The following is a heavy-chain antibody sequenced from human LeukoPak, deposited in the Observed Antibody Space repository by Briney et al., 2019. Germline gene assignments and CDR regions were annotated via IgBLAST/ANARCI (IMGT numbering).Heavy chain of an antibody. CDR2: INPSGGST. V-gene: IGHV1-46*01. J-gene: IGHJ2*01. CDR3: ASALGDSSGYWHWYFDL. CDR1: GYTFTSYY. D-gene: IGHD3-22*01. Sequence: ASVKVSCKASGYTFTSYYMHWVRQAPGQGLEWMGIINPSGGSTSYAQKFQGRVTMTEDTSTDTAYMELSSLRSEDTAVYYCASALGDSSGYWHWYFDLWGRGTLVTVSS.